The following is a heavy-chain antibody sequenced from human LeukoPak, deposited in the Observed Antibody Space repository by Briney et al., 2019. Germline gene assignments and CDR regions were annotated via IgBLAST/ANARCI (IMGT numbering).Heavy chain of an antibody. CDR1: GFTFSSYS. D-gene: IGHD2-15*01. CDR3: ARGYCSGGTCYLVENWLDP. Sequence: GGSLRLSCAASGFTFSSYSMNWVRQAPGKGLEWVSSINSSSSYIYYADSVKGRFTISRDNAKNSLYLQMNSLRAEDTAVYYCARGYCSGGTCYLVENWLDPWGQGTLVTVSS. V-gene: IGHV3-21*01. J-gene: IGHJ5*02. CDR2: INSSSSYI.